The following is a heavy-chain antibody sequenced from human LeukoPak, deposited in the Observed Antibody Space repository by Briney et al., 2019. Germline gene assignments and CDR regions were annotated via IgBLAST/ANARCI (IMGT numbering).Heavy chain of an antibody. V-gene: IGHV4-39*01. CDR2: IYYCGST. J-gene: IGHJ4*02. CDR1: GGSISRSSYY. D-gene: IGHD3-3*01. Sequence: SDTVSLPCTVCGGSISRSSYYWGWIRQPPGKGLEWFGSIYYCGSTYYNPSLKSRVTISVDTSKNQLSLKLSSVTAADTAVYYCARATYDFWSGYLSPHYFDYWGEGTLVSVSS. CDR3: ARATYDFWSGYLSPHYFDY.